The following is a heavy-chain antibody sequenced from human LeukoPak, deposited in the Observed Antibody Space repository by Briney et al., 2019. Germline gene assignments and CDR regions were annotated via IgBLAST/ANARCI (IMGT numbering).Heavy chain of an antibody. CDR3: ARGTGTAPSTDNWFDP. V-gene: IGHV1-2*02. CDR2: INPNSGGT. CDR1: GYTFTGYY. Sequence: ASVKVSCKASGYTFTGYYMHWVRQAPGQGLEWMGWINPNSGGTNYAQKFQGRVTMTQDTSTDTAYMELSSLRSEDTAVYYCARGTGTAPSTDNWFDPWGQGTLVTVSS. J-gene: IGHJ5*02. D-gene: IGHD1-7*01.